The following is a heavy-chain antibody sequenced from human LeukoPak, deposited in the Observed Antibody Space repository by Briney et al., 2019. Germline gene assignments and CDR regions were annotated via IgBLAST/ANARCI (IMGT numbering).Heavy chain of an antibody. CDR2: ISGSGGST. CDR3: AKGPQSTYYYYMDV. J-gene: IGHJ6*03. D-gene: IGHD2-2*01. Sequence: GGSLRLSCAASGFTFSAYAMSWVRQAPGKGLEWVAAISGSGGSTYYAESVKGRFTISRDNSKNTLYLQMNSLRAEDTAVYYCAKGPQSTYYYYMDVWGKGTTVTVSS. CDR1: GFTFSAYA. V-gene: IGHV3-23*01.